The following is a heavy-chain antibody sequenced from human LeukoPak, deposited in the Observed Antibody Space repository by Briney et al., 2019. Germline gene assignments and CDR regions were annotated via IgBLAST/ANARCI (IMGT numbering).Heavy chain of an antibody. D-gene: IGHD3-22*01. Sequence: GGSLRLSCAASGFTFSNYIMNWVRQAPGKGLDWVSSITSSSNFIYYADSVKGRFTISRDNAKNSLNLQMNSLRDEDTAVYYCARGYYDNSGYYYGYFDYWGQGTLVTVSS. CDR3: ARGYYDNSGYYYGYFDY. CDR1: GFTFSNYI. J-gene: IGHJ4*02. CDR2: ITSSSNFI. V-gene: IGHV3-21*01.